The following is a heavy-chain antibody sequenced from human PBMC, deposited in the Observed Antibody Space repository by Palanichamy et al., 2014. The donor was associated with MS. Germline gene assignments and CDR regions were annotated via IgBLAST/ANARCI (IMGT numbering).Heavy chain of an antibody. CDR3: ARSRAGGEMATIGAFDI. Sequence: EVQLVETGGGLIQPGGSLRLSCAASGFTVSSNYMSWVRQAPGKGLEWVSVIYSGGSTYYADSVKGRFTISRDNSKNTLYLQMNSLRAEDTAVYYCARSRAGGEMATIGAFDIWGQGTMVTVSS. CDR1: GFTVSSNY. V-gene: IGHV3-53*02. J-gene: IGHJ3*02. D-gene: IGHD5-24*01. CDR2: IYSGGST.